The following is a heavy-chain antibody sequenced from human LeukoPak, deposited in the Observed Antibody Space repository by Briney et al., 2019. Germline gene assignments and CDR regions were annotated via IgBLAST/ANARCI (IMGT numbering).Heavy chain of an antibody. D-gene: IGHD3-16*01. CDR3: TREGRGSDAFDY. V-gene: IGHV3-49*04. Sequence: GRSLRLSCTTSGFTFGYYAMSWVRQAPGKELEGVGFIRSKAYGGTTEYAASVKGRFTISRDDSRRIVYLQMNSVKAEDTAVYYCTREGRGSDAFDYWGQGTLVTVSS. CDR2: IRSKAYGGTT. CDR1: GFTFGYYA. J-gene: IGHJ4*02.